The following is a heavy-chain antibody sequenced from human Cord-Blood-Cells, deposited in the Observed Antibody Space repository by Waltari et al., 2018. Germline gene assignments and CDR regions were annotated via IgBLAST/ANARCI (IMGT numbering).Heavy chain of an antibody. CDR1: GGSISSSSYY. V-gene: IGHV4-39*01. Sequence: QLQLQESGPGLVKPSETLSLTCTVSGGSISSSSYYWGWIRQPPGKGLAWIGSIFYRGRPYYSPSLNDGVTISVDTSKHQLSLKLSSVTAADTAVYYCARLYYYDSSGYYYYYYGMDVWGQGTTVTVSS. CDR3: ARLYYYDSSGYYYYYYGMDV. CDR2: IFYRGRP. D-gene: IGHD3-22*01. J-gene: IGHJ6*02.